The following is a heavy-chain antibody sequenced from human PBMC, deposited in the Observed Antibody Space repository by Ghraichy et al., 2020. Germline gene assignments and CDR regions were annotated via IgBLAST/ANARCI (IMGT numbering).Heavy chain of an antibody. V-gene: IGHV4-34*01. CDR3: ARRSSYDYVWGSYRYGAVDKWFDP. J-gene: IGHJ5*02. CDR1: GGSFSGYY. D-gene: IGHD3-16*02. CDR2: INHSGST. Sequence: SETLSLTCAVYGGSFSGYYWSWIRQPPGKGLEWIGEINHSGSTNYNPSLKSRVTISVDTSKNQFSLKLSSVTAADTAVYYCARRSSYDYVWGSYRYGAVDKWFDPWGQGTLVTVSS.